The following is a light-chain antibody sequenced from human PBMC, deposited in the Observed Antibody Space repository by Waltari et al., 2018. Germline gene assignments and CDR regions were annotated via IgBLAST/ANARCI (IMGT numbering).Light chain of an antibody. CDR2: GAS. CDR3: QQYGSSVMYT. J-gene: IGKJ2*01. Sequence: VLTQSPGTLSLSPGEIVTLSCRASQSLSKRYLAWYQQKPDQAPRLLIYGASSRAAGIPDRFSGSGSGTDFTLTISRLEPEDFAMYYCQQYGSSVMYTFGQGTKLEIK. CDR1: QSLSKRY. V-gene: IGKV3-20*01.